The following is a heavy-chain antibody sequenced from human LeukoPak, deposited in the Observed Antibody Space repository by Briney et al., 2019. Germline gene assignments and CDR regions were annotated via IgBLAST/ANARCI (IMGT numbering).Heavy chain of an antibody. D-gene: IGHD6-19*01. J-gene: IGHJ4*02. Sequence: GGSLRLSCAASGYTFSSYGMHWVRQAPGKGLEWVAVIWYDGSNKYYADSVKGRFTISRDNSKNTLYLQMNSLRAEDTAVYYCARDDVAVTGALDFWGPGTLVTVSS. CDR2: IWYDGSNK. CDR1: GYTFSSYG. V-gene: IGHV3-33*01. CDR3: ARDDVAVTGALDF.